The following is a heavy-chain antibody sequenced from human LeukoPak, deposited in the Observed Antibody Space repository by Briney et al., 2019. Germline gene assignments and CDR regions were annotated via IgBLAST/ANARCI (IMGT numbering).Heavy chain of an antibody. CDR3: TTNSQWLAGPYDY. CDR1: GFTFSSYW. J-gene: IGHJ4*02. V-gene: IGHV3-15*01. D-gene: IGHD6-19*01. CDR2: IKSKTDGGTT. Sequence: PGGSLRLSCAASGFTFSSYWMSWVRQAPGKGLEWVGRIKSKTDGGTTDYAAPVKGRFTISRDDSKNTLYLQMNSLKTEDTAVYYCTTNSQWLAGPYDYWGQGTLVTVSS.